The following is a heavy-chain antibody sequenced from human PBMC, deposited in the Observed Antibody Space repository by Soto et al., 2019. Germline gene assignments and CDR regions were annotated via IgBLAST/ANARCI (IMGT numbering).Heavy chain of an antibody. V-gene: IGHV1-18*01. J-gene: IGHJ4*02. D-gene: IGHD2-15*01. CDR2: ISAYNGNT. Sequence: ASVKVSCKASGYTFTSYGISWVRQAPGQGLEWMGWISAYNGNTNYAQKLQGRVTITTDTSTSTAYMELRSLRSDDTAVYYCARDRVHRLGYCSGGSCSHGGFDYWGQGTLVTVSS. CDR3: ARDRVHRLGYCSGGSCSHGGFDY. CDR1: GYTFTSYG.